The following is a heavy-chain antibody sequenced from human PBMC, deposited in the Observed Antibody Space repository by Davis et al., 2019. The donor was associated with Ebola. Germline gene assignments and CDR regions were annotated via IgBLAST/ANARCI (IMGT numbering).Heavy chain of an antibody. J-gene: IGHJ3*02. CDR2: ISYDGSNK. CDR3: AKGGSYTLAAFDI. D-gene: IGHD1-26*01. CDR1: RFTFSSYG. V-gene: IGHV3-30*18. Sequence: GESLKISCAASRFTFSSYGMHWVRQAPGKGLEWVAVISYDGSNKYYADSVKGRFTISRDNSKNTLYLQMNSLRAEDTAVYYCAKGGSYTLAAFDIWGQGTMVTVSS.